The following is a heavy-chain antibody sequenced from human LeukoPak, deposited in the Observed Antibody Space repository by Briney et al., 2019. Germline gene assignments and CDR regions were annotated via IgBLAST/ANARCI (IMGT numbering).Heavy chain of an antibody. D-gene: IGHD2-2*02. CDR3: ARGDIVVVPAAINYYYYYYMDV. J-gene: IGHJ6*03. CDR2: MNPNSGNT. V-gene: IGHV1-8*01. Sequence: ASVTVSCKASGYTFTSYDINWVRQAPGQGLEWMGWMNPNSGNTGYAQKFQGRVTMSRNTSISTAYMELSSLRSEDTAVYYCARGDIVVVPAAINYYYYYYMDVWGKGTTVTVSS. CDR1: GYTFTSYD.